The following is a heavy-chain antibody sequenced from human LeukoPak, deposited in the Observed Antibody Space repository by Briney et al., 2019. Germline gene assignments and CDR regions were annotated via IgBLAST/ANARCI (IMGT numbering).Heavy chain of an antibody. D-gene: IGHD6-6*01. CDR2: ISPTGSTT. V-gene: IGHV3-74*01. Sequence: GGSLRLSCTASGFSFSGHWMHWARQLPGKGLVWVSRISPTGSTTSYADSVKGRFTISRDNAKNTLYLQMNSLRAEDTAVYYCARGYGSSRGWYWGQGTLVTVSS. J-gene: IGHJ4*02. CDR3: ARGYGSSRGWY. CDR1: GFSFSGHW.